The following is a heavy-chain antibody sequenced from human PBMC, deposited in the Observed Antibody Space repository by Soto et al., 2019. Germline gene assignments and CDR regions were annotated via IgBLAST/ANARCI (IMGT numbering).Heavy chain of an antibody. D-gene: IGHD3-22*01. CDR2: IYYSGST. CDR3: ARGRGRYYDSSGNDY. V-gene: IGHV4-30-4*01. J-gene: IGHJ4*02. Sequence: PSETLSLTCTVSVGSISSGDYYWSWIRQPPGKGLEWIGYIYYSGSTYYNPSLKSRVTISVDTSKNQFSLKLSSVTAADTAVYYCARGRGRYYDSSGNDYWGQGTLVTVSS. CDR1: VGSISSGDYY.